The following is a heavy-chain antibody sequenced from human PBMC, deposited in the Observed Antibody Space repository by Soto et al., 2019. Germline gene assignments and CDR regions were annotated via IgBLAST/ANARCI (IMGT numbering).Heavy chain of an antibody. CDR1: GGTFSSYA. D-gene: IGHD2-2*02. J-gene: IGHJ3*02. V-gene: IGHV1-69*13. CDR2: IIPIFGTA. Sequence: SVKFSCKSSGGTFSSYAISWVRQAPGQGLEWMGGIIPIFGTANYAQKFQGRVTITADESTSTAYMELSSLRSEDTAVYYCARDRRYCSSTSCYTGDAGDIWGQGTMVTF. CDR3: ARDRRYCSSTSCYTGDAGDI.